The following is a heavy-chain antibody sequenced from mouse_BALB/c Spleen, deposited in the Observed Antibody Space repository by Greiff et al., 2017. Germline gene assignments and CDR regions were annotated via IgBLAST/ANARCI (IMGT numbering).Heavy chain of an antibody. CDR3: AGLLYYGPDY. Sequence: QVQLKESGAELVRPGTSVKVSCKASGYAFTNYLIEWVKQRPGQGLEWIGVINPGSGGTNYNEKFKGKATLTADKSSSTAYMQLSSLTSDDSAVYFCAGLLYYGPDYWGQGTTLTVSS. CDR1: GYAFTNYL. CDR2: INPGSGGT. J-gene: IGHJ2*01. V-gene: IGHV1-54*01. D-gene: IGHD1-1*01.